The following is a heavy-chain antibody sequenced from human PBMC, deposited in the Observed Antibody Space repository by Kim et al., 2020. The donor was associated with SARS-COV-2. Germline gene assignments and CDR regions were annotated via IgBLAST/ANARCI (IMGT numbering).Heavy chain of an antibody. CDR1: GFTFSSYS. D-gene: IGHD6-19*01. CDR3: ARGRGALGSSGWYSQSYYYGMDV. CDR2: ISSSSSYI. V-gene: IGHV3-21*01. Sequence: GGSLRLSCAASGFTFSSYSMNWVRQAPGKGLEWVSSISSSSSYIYYADSVKGRFTISRDNAKNSLYLQMNSLRAEDTAVYYCARGRGALGSSGWYSQSYYYGMDVWGQGTTVTVSS. J-gene: IGHJ6*02.